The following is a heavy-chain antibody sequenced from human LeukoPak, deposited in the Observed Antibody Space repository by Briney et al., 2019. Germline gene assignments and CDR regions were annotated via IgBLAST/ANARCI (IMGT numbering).Heavy chain of an antibody. V-gene: IGHV3-53*01. J-gene: IGHJ4*02. Sequence: GGSLRLSCTASGFTFGDYAMSWVRQAPGKGLEWVSVIYGGGSTYYADSVKGRFTISRDTPKNTLYLQMNSLRVEDTAVYYCASWPVGWYGEDSWGQGTLVTVSS. D-gene: IGHD6-19*01. CDR1: GFTFGDYA. CDR3: ASWPVGWYGEDS. CDR2: IYGGGST.